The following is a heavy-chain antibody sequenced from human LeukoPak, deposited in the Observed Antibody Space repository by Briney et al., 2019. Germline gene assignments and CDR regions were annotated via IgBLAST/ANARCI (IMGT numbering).Heavy chain of an antibody. D-gene: IGHD1-26*01. J-gene: IGHJ3*02. Sequence: PSETLSLTCTVSGGSISRSTYYWGWIRQPPGKGLEWIGSIYYSGSTYYNPSLKSRVTISVDTSKNQFSLKLSSVTAADTAVYYCARQGLIVGATRDAFDIWGKGPMVTVSS. CDR1: GGSISRSTYY. CDR2: IYYSGST. CDR3: ARQGLIVGATRDAFDI. V-gene: IGHV4-39*01.